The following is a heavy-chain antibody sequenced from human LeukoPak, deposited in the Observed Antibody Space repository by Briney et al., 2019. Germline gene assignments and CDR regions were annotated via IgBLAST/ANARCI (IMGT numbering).Heavy chain of an antibody. CDR2: FDPEDGET. CDR3: ARDNSVGDIAWWFDP. Sequence: ASVKVSCKVSGYTLTELSMHWVRQAPGKGLEWMGGFDPEDGETIYAQKFQGRVTMTRDMSTSTDYMELSSLRSEDTAIYYCARDNSVGDIAWWFDPWGQGTLVTVST. V-gene: IGHV1-24*01. D-gene: IGHD3-10*01. CDR1: GYTLTELS. J-gene: IGHJ5*02.